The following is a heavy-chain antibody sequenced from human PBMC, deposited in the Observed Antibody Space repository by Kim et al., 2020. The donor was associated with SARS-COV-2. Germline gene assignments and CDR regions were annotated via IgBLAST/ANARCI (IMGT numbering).Heavy chain of an antibody. CDR1: GGSFSAYY. D-gene: IGHD6-13*01. Sequence: SETLSLTCVVSGGSFSAYYWSWIRQSPGRGLEWIGDISPSGSTNCNPSLKSRVTISLDTSKSQFSLKLSSVTAADTAVYYCARLHSRSWYPQNYNGMDVWGQGTTVTVS. CDR2: ISPSGST. V-gene: IGHV4-34*01. J-gene: IGHJ6*02. CDR3: ARLHSRSWYPQNYNGMDV.